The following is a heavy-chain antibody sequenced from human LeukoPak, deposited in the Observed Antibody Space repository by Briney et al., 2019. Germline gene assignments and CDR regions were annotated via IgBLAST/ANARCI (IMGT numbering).Heavy chain of an antibody. CDR1: GFTFYNYW. D-gene: IGHD4-17*01. Sequence: GGSLRLSCAASGFTFYNYWMSWVRQAPGKGLEWVANIKQDGSEKYYVDSVKGRFTISRDNAKNSLYLQMNSLRAEDTAVYYCARDHSVTCAYYMDVWGKGTTVTVSS. CDR3: ARDHSVTCAYYMDV. V-gene: IGHV3-7*01. CDR2: IKQDGSEK. J-gene: IGHJ6*03.